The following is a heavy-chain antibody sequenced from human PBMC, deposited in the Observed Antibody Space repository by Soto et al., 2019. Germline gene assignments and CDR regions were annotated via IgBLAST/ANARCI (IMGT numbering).Heavy chain of an antibody. J-gene: IGHJ4*02. CDR2: IIPIFGTA. V-gene: IGHV1-69*13. CDR1: GGTFSSYA. Sequence: SVKVSCKASGGTFSSYAISWVRQAPGQGLEWMGGIIPIFGTANYAQKFQGRVTITADESTSTAYMELSSLRSEDTAVYYCAESHHDRSGYYYPKDYWGQGTLVTV. D-gene: IGHD3-22*01. CDR3: AESHHDRSGYYYPKDY.